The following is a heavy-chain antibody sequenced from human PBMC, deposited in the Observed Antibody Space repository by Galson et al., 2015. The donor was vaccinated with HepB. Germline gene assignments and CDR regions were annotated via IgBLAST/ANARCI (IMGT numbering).Heavy chain of an antibody. D-gene: IGHD2-15*01. CDR2: TYYRSKWYN. J-gene: IGHJ5*02. CDR1: GDSVSSNSAA. Sequence: CAISGDSVSSNSAAWNWIRQSPSRGLEWLGRTYYRSKWYNDYAVSVKSRITINPDTSKNQFSLQLNPVTPEDTAVYYCAREGCSGGSCYGRWFDPWGQGTLVTVSS. CDR3: AREGCSGGSCYGRWFDP. V-gene: IGHV6-1*01.